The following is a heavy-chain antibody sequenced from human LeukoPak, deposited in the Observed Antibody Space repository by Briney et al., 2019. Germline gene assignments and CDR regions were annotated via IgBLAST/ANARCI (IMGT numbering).Heavy chain of an antibody. J-gene: IGHJ6*03. D-gene: IGHD3-22*01. CDR2: IYTSGST. CDR1: GGSISSGSYY. V-gene: IGHV4-61*02. CDR3: ARDRQGYYYDSSGYPYYMDV. Sequence: ASQTLSLTCTVSGGSISSGSYYWSWIRQPAGKGLEWIGRIYTSGSTNYNPSLKSRVTISVDTSKNQFSLKLSSVTAADTAVYYCARDRQGYYYDSSGYPYYMDVWGKGTTVTISS.